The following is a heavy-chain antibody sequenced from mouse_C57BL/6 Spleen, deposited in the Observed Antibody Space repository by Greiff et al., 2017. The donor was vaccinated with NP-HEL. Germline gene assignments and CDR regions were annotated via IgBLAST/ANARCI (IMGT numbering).Heavy chain of an antibody. CDR2: IYPGDGDT. CDR3: AREADIRNHKYFDV. D-gene: IGHD1-3*01. CDR1: GYAFSSSW. Sequence: VQLQQSGPELVKPGASVKISCKASGYAFSSSWMNWVKQRPGKGLEWIGRIYPGDGDTNYNGKFKGKATLTADKSSSTAYMQLSSLTSEDSAVYFWAREADIRNHKYFDVWGTGTTVTVSS. V-gene: IGHV1-82*01. J-gene: IGHJ1*03.